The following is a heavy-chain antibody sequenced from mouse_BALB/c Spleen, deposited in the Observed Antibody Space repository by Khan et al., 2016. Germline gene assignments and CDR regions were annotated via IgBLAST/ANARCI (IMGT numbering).Heavy chain of an antibody. V-gene: IGHV1S56*01. Sequence: VQLQESGPELVKPGASVKMSCKASGYTFTSYFILWVKQRPGQGLEWIGWIYPGDGTSKYNEKFKGKTTLTADKSSSTAYMLLSSLTSEDSAIYFCARITTVVGELDYWGQGTTLTVSS. D-gene: IGHD1-1*01. J-gene: IGHJ2*01. CDR3: ARITTVVGELDY. CDR2: IYPGDGTS. CDR1: GYTFTSYF.